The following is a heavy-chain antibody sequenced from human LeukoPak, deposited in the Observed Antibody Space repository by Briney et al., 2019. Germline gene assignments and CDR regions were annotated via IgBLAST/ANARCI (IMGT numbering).Heavy chain of an antibody. D-gene: IGHD3-3*01. CDR3: ARGDFWSGSTLDS. Sequence: SETLSLTCTVSGGSISSYYWSWIRQPPGKGLEWIGHIHHTGSTYYNPSLKSRVTISVDRSKNQFSLKLNSVTAADTAVYYCARGDFWSGSTLDSWGQGTLVTVSS. CDR2: IHHTGST. J-gene: IGHJ4*02. V-gene: IGHV4-59*12. CDR1: GGSISSYY.